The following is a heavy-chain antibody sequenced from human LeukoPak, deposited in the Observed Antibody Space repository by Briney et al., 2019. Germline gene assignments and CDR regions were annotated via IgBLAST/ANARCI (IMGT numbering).Heavy chain of an antibody. Sequence: GESLKISCNGSGYSITSCWIGRVRQMAGKGLEWRGVIYTGYADTRYSPSFQGQVTISADKSITTTYLQWSSLKASDTAMYYCARLLNYDDLDYWGQGTLVTVSS. D-gene: IGHD3-22*01. J-gene: IGHJ4*02. V-gene: IGHV5-51*01. CDR1: GYSITSCW. CDR2: IYTGYADT. CDR3: ARLLNYDDLDY.